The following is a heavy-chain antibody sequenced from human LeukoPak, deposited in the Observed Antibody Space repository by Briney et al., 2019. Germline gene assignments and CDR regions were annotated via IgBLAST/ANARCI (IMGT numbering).Heavy chain of an antibody. J-gene: IGHJ4*02. CDR1: GFTFSSYA. CDR3: AKDQVRYFDY. V-gene: IGHV3-30*18. Sequence: GGSLRLSCAASGFTFSSYAMSWVRQAPGKGLEWVAVISYDGSNKYYADSVKGRFTISRDNSKNTLYLQMNSLRAEDTAVYYCAKDQVRYFDYWGQGTLVTVSS. CDR2: ISYDGSNK.